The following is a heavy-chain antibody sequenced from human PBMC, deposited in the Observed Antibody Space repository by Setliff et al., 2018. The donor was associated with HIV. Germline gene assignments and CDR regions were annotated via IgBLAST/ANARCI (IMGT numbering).Heavy chain of an antibody. J-gene: IGHJ4*02. CDR1: GGTFRSHE. V-gene: IGHV1-69*13. CDR2: IVPILNTG. Sequence: ASVKVSCKASGGTFRSHEISWVRQAPGQGLEWMGGIVPILNTGNYAPKFQGRVTITADESTTTAYMELSSLRSEDTAVYYCARIPNHSSGFDYWGQGTLVTVSS. D-gene: IGHD3-22*01. CDR3: ARIPNHSSGFDY.